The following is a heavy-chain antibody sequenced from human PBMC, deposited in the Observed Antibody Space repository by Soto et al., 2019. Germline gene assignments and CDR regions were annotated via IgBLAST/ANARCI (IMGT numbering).Heavy chain of an antibody. Sequence: GASVKVSCKACGFTFSNSAVRWVRQSRGQRLEWMGWIVVGSGHPNLAQKFQDRVTLTRDMSTGTAYMELSSLRSEDTAVDYCAADVIAVAGDFDHWGQGTQVTVS. CDR2: IVVGSGHP. V-gene: IGHV1-58*01. CDR1: GFTFSNSA. J-gene: IGHJ4*02. CDR3: AADVIAVAGDFDH. D-gene: IGHD6-19*01.